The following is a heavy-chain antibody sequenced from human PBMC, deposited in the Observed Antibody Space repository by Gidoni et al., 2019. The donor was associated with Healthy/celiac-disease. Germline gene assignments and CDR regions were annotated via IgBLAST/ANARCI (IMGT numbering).Heavy chain of an antibody. J-gene: IGHJ4*02. V-gene: IGHV3-43D*03. Sequence: EVQLVESGGVVVQPGGSLRLSWAASGLTFDEYAMHWVRQAPGKGLEWVPLIRWDGGSTYYADSVKGLFTISRDNSKNSLYLQMNSLRAEDTALYYCAKGGGSGRYNPDYFDYWGQGTLVTVSS. CDR3: AKGGGSGRYNPDYFDY. CDR2: IRWDGGST. D-gene: IGHD3-10*01. CDR1: GLTFDEYA.